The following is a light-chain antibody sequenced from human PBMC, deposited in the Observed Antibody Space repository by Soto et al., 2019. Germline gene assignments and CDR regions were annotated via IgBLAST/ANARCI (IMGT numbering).Light chain of an antibody. J-gene: IGKJ1*01. CDR1: QSISSS. CDR2: GAS. V-gene: IGKV3-15*01. Sequence: ASQSISSSLAWYQQKPGQAPRLLIYGASTRATGIPARFSGSGSGTEFTLTISSLQSEDFAVYYCQQYNNWRTFGQGTKVDIK. CDR3: QQYNNWRT.